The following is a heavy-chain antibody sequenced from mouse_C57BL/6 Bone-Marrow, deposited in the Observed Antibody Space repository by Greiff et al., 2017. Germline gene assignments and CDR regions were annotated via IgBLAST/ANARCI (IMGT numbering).Heavy chain of an antibody. J-gene: IGHJ3*01. CDR3: ARHHWDVWCAY. Sequence: EVQLQESGGGLVQPGESLKLSCESTEYEFPSHDMSWVRKTPEKRLELVAAINSDGGSTYYPDTMERRFIISRDNTKKTLYLQMSSLRSSATALYYCARHHWDVWCAYWGQGTLVTVSA. CDR1: EYEFPSHD. CDR2: INSDGGST. V-gene: IGHV5-2*01. D-gene: IGHD4-1*01.